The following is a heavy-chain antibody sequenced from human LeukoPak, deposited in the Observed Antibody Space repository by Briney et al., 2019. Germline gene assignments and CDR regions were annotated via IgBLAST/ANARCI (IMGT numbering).Heavy chain of an antibody. V-gene: IGHV3-11*04. J-gene: IGHJ4*02. CDR1: GFTFSDYY. CDR2: ISSSGSTI. D-gene: IGHD3-22*01. CDR3: ARVELDSSGYYFDY. Sequence: GGSLRLSXAASGFTFSDYYMSWIRQAPGKGLEWVSYISSSGSTIYYADSVKGRFTISRDNAKNSLYLQMNSLRAEDTAVYYCARVELDSSGYYFDYWGQGTLVTVSS.